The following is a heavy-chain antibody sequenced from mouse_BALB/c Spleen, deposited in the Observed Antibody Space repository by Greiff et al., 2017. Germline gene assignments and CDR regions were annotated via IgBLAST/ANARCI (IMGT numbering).Heavy chain of an antibody. J-gene: IGHJ3*01. CDR3: ARDYGNYGPWFAY. CDR1: GYSFTSYY. CDR2: IFPGSGNT. Sequence: VKLMESGPELVKPGASVKISCKASGYSFTSYYIHWVKQRPGQGLEWIGWIFPGSGNTKYNEKFKGKATLTADTSSSTAYMQLSSLTSEDSAVYFCARDYGNYGPWFAYWGQGTLVTVSA. D-gene: IGHD2-1*01. V-gene: IGHV1-66*01.